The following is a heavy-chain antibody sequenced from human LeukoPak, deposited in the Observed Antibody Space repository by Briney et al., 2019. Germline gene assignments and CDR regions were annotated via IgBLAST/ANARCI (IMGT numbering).Heavy chain of an antibody. J-gene: IGHJ4*02. Sequence: ASVKVSCKASGGTFSSYAISWVRQAPGQGLEWMGGIIPIFGTANYAQKFQGRVTITADESTSTAYMELSSLRSEDTAVYYCARDPLRDSIAAAPGYFDYWGQGTLVTVSS. V-gene: IGHV1-69*13. D-gene: IGHD6-13*01. CDR1: GGTFSSYA. CDR2: IIPIFGTA. CDR3: ARDPLRDSIAAAPGYFDY.